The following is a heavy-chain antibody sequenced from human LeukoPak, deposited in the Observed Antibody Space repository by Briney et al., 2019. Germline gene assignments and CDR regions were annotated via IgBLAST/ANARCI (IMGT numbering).Heavy chain of an antibody. J-gene: IGHJ5*02. CDR3: LNSASNYEAVS. V-gene: IGHV4-38-2*02. CDR1: GSSIRTYTH. D-gene: IGHD3-22*01. Sequence: SETLSLTCTVSGSSIRTYTHWGWIGQPPGKGLEWVGSTHHTGKTYYNPSLESRVTISVDTSKNRFSLKLSSVTASDTAFYFFLNSASNYEAVSWGKGTLVTVSS. CDR2: THHTGKT.